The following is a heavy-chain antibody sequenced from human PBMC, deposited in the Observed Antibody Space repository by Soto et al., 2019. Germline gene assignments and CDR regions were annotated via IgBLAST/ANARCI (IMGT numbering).Heavy chain of an antibody. V-gene: IGHV1-2*02. J-gene: IGHJ5*02. CDR3: ARDLPSGIAGDGS. CDR1: WYTLTRYL. D-gene: IGHD6-19*01. Sequence: GASVKGSCKGSWYTLTRYLMNWVRQGPGQGLEWMGWINPNSGGTNYAQKFQGRVTMTRDTSISTAYMELSRLRSDDTAVYYCARDLPSGIAGDGSWGQRTLVTFSS. CDR2: INPNSGGT.